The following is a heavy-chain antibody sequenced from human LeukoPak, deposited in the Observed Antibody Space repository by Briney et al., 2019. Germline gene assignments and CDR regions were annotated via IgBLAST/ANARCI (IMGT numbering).Heavy chain of an antibody. CDR1: GFTFSNYW. CDR2: INKDGSEQ. D-gene: IGHD5-12*01. J-gene: IGHJ4*02. V-gene: IGHV3-7*01. Sequence: GEALRLSCAASGFTFSNYWMSWVRQGPGKGLEWVAHINKDGSEQHYMDTAKARFTISRDNAKNSLSLQMNSLRAEDTAVYYCVRDGGVSGYDLLDYWGQGTLVTVSS. CDR3: VRDGGVSGYDLLDY.